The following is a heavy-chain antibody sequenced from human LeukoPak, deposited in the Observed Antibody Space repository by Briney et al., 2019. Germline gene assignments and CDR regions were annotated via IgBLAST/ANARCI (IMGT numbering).Heavy chain of an antibody. J-gene: IGHJ5*02. D-gene: IGHD2-21*02. CDR2: IIPIFGTA. CDR1: GGTFSSYA. CDR3: ASAYCGGDCYSGGNWFDP. Sequence: GASVKVSCKASGGTFSSYAISWVRQAPGQGLEWMGGIIPIFGTANYAQKFQGRVTITTDESTSTAYMELSSLRSEDTGVYYCASAYCGGDCYSGGNWFDPWGQGTLLSV. V-gene: IGHV1-69*05.